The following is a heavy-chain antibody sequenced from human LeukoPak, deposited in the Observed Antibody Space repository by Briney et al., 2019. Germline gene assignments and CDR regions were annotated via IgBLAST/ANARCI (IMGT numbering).Heavy chain of an antibody. J-gene: IGHJ4*02. CDR2: ISSSGSTI. V-gene: IGHV3-11*04. Sequence: GGSLRLSCAASGFTFSDYYMRWIRQAPGKGLEWVSYISSSGSTIYYADSVKGRFTISRDNAKNSLYLQMNSLRAEDTAVYYCAGRRVLDASFDYWGQGTLVTVSS. D-gene: IGHD3-16*01. CDR3: AGRRVLDASFDY. CDR1: GFTFSDYY.